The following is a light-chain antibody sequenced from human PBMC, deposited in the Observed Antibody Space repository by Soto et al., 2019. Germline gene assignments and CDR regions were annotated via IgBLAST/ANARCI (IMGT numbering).Light chain of an antibody. CDR3: QQFGSSNPHT. CDR2: GAS. CDR1: QVIGSRY. Sequence: EIVMTQSPGTLSLSPGERATISCRASQVIGSRYLAWYHQKSGQAPRLLIYGASSRATGIPDRFSGSGSGTDFTLTLSRLEPEDFGVADCQQFGSSNPHTFGQGTKLEIK. V-gene: IGKV3-20*01. J-gene: IGKJ2*01.